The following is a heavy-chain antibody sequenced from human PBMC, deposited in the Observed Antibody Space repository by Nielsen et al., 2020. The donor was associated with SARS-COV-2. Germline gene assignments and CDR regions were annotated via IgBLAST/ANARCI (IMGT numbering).Heavy chain of an antibody. Sequence: ASVKVSCKASGYTFTSYYMHWVRQAPGQGLEWMGIINPSGGSTNYAQKLQGRVTMTTDTSTSTAYMELRSLRSDDTAVYYCARSRGRDGDISSSWYARSWDPLDYWGQGTLVTVSS. J-gene: IGHJ4*02. CDR3: ARSRGRDGDISSSWYARSWDPLDY. CDR1: GYTFTSYY. CDR2: INPSGGST. D-gene: IGHD6-13*01. V-gene: IGHV1-46*01.